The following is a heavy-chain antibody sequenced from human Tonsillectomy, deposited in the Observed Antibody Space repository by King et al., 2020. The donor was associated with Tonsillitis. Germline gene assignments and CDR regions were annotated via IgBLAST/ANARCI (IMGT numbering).Heavy chain of an antibody. CDR3: AKRVIGGSSSLYFDY. V-gene: IGHV3-30*02. CDR1: GFTFSTYG. Sequence: VQLVESGGGVVQPGGSRRLSLPASGFTFSTYGMHWVRQAPGKGLEWVAFIRYDGSNKYYADSVKGRFTISRDNSKNTLYLQMNSLRAEDTAVYYCAKRVIGGSSSLYFDYWGQGTLVTVSS. D-gene: IGHD6-6*01. CDR2: IRYDGSNK. J-gene: IGHJ4*02.